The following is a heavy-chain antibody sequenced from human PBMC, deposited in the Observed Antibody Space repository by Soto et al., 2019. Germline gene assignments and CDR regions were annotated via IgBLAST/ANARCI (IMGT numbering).Heavy chain of an antibody. V-gene: IGHV3-49*03. D-gene: IGHD1-26*01. CDR1: GFTFADSA. CDR3: TTPGGTYHNYYYDGMDV. Sequence: EVQLVESGGGLVQSGRYLRLSCTASGFTFADSAMSWFRQAPGKGLEWGAFIRSKGSGGTTEYAASVKGRFTISRDDSKSIAYLQMNSLKTEDTAIYYCTTPGGTYHNYYYDGMDVWGQGTTVTVSS. J-gene: IGHJ6*02. CDR2: IRSKGSGGTT.